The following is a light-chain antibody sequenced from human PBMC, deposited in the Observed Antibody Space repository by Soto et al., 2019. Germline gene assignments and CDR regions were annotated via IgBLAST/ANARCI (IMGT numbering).Light chain of an antibody. J-gene: IGKJ1*01. V-gene: IGKV1-5*03. Sequence: DIQMTQSPSTLSASAGDRVTIPCRASQSISSWLAWYQQKPGKAPKLLIYKASSLESGVPSRFSGSGSGTEFTLTISSLQPDDFATYYCQQYNSYSWTFGQGTKVDIK. CDR2: KAS. CDR1: QSISSW. CDR3: QQYNSYSWT.